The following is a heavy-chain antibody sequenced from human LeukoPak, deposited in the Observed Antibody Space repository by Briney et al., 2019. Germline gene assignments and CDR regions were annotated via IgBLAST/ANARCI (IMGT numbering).Heavy chain of an antibody. V-gene: IGHV3-21*01. CDR1: GFTFNAYA. D-gene: IGHD1-26*01. J-gene: IGHJ4*02. CDR2: ISSTSAYI. Sequence: PGGSLRLSCAASGFTFNAYAMNWVRQAPGKGLEWVSSISSTSAYIFYTDSLKGRFTISRDNSKNSLYLQMNSLRAKDTAVYYCARMDNLYSGTYHSDYWGQGTLVTVSS. CDR3: ARMDNLYSGTYHSDY.